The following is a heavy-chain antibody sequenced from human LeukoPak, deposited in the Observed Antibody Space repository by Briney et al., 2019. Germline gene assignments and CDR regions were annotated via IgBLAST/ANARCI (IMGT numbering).Heavy chain of an antibody. Sequence: SETLSLTCAVSGGSISRNSYYWGWIRQPPGKGLEWIGYIYYSGSTNYNPSLKSRVTISVDTSKNQFSLKLSSVTAADTAVYYCARGRGGGSNPEAGDYWGQGTLVTVSS. CDR1: GGSISRNSYY. CDR3: ARGRGGGSNPEAGDY. CDR2: IYYSGST. V-gene: IGHV4-61*05. J-gene: IGHJ4*02. D-gene: IGHD1-14*01.